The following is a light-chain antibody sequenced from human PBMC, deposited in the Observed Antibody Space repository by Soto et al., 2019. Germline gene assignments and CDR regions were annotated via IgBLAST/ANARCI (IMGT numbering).Light chain of an antibody. Sequence: DIQMTPSPSSLSASVGDRVTITCRASQSISSYLNWYQQKPGSAPNLLIYAASSLQSGVPSRFSASGSGTDFTLTISSLQPEDFATYSCQQSYSTLWTFGQGTKVDIK. CDR1: QSISSY. CDR3: QQSYSTLWT. CDR2: AAS. J-gene: IGKJ1*01. V-gene: IGKV1-39*01.